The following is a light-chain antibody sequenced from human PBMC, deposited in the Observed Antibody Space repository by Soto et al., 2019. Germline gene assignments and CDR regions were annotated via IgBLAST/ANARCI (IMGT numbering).Light chain of an antibody. CDR3: QQRVHWLT. J-gene: IGKJ4*01. V-gene: IGKV3-11*01. CDR1: QSVSAY. Sequence: EVVLTQSPASLSLSPGERATLSCRASQSVSAYLAWYQHKPGQAPRLLIYDVSNRAPGIPARFTGSGSGTDFTLTISSLETEDSAVYYCQQRVHWLTFGGGTKVDI. CDR2: DVS.